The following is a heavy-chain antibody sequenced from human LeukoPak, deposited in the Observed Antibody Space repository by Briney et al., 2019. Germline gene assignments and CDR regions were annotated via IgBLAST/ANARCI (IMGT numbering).Heavy chain of an antibody. CDR2: INPNSGGT. J-gene: IGHJ5*02. CDR1: GYTFTGYY. V-gene: IGHV1-2*02. CDR3: ARVRVYCSGGSCDPNWFDP. Sequence: ASVKVSCKASGYTFTGYYMHWVRQAPGQGLEWMGWINPNSGGTNYAQKFQGRVTMTRDTSISTAYMELSRLRSDDTAVYYCARVRVYCSGGSCDPNWFDPWGQGTLVTVSS. D-gene: IGHD2-15*01.